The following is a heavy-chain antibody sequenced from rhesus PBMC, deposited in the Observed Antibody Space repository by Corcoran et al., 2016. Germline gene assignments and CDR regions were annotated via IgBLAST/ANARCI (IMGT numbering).Heavy chain of an antibody. CDR2: SSSASSYI. CDR3: TRARGIN. D-gene: IGHD5-42*01. V-gene: IGHV3-183*01. J-gene: IGHJ4*01. CDR1: GFTFASYV. Sequence: EVQLVVSGGGLFQPGGSLRLSCPASGFTFASYVVPWVRQVPGKGREWLSSSSSASSYIFYADSVKGRFTISRDNAKNSLSLQRSSLRAEDTAVYYCTRARGINWGQGVLVTVSS.